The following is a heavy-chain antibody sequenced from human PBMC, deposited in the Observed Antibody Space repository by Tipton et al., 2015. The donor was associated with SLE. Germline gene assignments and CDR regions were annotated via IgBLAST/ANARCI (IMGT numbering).Heavy chain of an antibody. CDR2: IKQDGSEK. Sequence: QLVQSGGGLVQPGGSLRLSCAASGFPFSGYWMSWVRQPPGKGLEWVANIKQDGSEKYYVDSVKGRFTISKDNAKNSLYLQMNSLRADDTALYYCAKGLSEIYGVYPRAWYFDLWGRGTLVTVSS. J-gene: IGHJ2*01. CDR1: GFPFSGYW. D-gene: IGHD4-17*01. V-gene: IGHV3-7*03. CDR3: AKGLSEIYGVYPRAWYFDL.